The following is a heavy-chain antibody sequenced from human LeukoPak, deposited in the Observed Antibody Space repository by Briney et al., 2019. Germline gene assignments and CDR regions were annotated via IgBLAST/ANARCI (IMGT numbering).Heavy chain of an antibody. V-gene: IGHV4-59*01. CDR3: ARGSGTYYYDSSGYPVLGH. Sequence: XXXSXIRQPPXKGLEWIGYIYYSGSTNYNPSLKGRVTISVDTSKNQFSLKLSSVTAADTAVYYCARGSGTYYYDSSGYPVLGHWGQGTLVTVSS. CDR1: XX. J-gene: IGHJ4*02. D-gene: IGHD3-22*01. CDR2: IYYSGST.